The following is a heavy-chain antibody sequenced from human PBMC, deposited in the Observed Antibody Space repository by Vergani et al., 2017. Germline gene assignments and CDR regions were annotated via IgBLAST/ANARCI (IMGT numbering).Heavy chain of an antibody. CDR1: GYTFTSYG. CDR2: ISAYNGNT. D-gene: IGHD6-19*01. Sequence: QVQLVQSGAEVKKPGASVKVSCKASGYTFTSYGISWVRQAPGQGLEWMGWISAYNGNTNYEQKLQGRVTMTTDTSTSTAYMELRSLRSDDTAVYYCARRLDGGGWLDYYYYYGMDVWGQGTTVTVSS. V-gene: IGHV1-18*01. CDR3: ARRLDGGGWLDYYYYYGMDV. J-gene: IGHJ6*02.